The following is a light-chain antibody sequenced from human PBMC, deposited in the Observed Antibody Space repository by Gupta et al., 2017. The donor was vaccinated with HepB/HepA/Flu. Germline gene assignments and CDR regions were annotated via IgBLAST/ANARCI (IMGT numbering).Light chain of an antibody. Sequence: DIQMTQSPSSLSASVGDRVTITCRASQSIINYLNWYQQKPGEAPKVLIYAASTLQSGVPSRFSGSGSGTDFTLTINRLQPEDFATYYCQHRDNNSFTFGQGTKVEIK. J-gene: IGKJ2*01. CDR1: QSIINY. CDR2: AAS. CDR3: QHRDNNSFT. V-gene: IGKV1-39*01.